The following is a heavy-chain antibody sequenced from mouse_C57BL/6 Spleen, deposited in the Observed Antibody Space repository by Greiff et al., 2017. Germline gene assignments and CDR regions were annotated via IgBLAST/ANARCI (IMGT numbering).Heavy chain of an antibody. CDR1: GYAFSSSW. Sequence: QVQLQQSGPELVKPGASVKISCKASGYAFSSSWMNWVKQRPGKGLEWIGRIYPGDGDTNYNGKFKGKATLTADKSSSTAYMQLSSLTSEDSAVYCCARSADRYFDYWGQGTTLTVSS. J-gene: IGHJ2*01. CDR2: IYPGDGDT. D-gene: IGHD6-1*01. CDR3: ARSADRYFDY. V-gene: IGHV1-82*01.